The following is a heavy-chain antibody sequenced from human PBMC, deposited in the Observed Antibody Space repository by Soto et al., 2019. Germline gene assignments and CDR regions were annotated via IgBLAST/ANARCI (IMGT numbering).Heavy chain of an antibody. D-gene: IGHD5-18*01. CDR1: GFTFTSYS. V-gene: IGHV3-21*01. CDR3: AKLGGYSYNFDY. J-gene: IGHJ4*02. CDR2: ISTSSSYI. Sequence: EVQLVESGGGLVKPGGSLRLSCAASGFTFTSYSMNWVRQAPGKGLEWVSSISTSSSYIYYADSVKGRFTISRDNAKNSLYLQMNSLRADDTAVYYCAKLGGYSYNFDYWGQGTLVTVSS.